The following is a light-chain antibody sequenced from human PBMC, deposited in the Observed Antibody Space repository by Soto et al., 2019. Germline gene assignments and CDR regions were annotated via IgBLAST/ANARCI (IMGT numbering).Light chain of an antibody. CDR3: AAWDDSLSGVV. CDR1: SSNIGSNY. V-gene: IGLV1-47*01. J-gene: IGLJ2*01. Sequence: QSVLTQPPSASGTPGQRVTISCSGSSSNIGSNYVYWYQQLPGTAPKLLIYRNNQRPSGVPERFSGSKSGTSASLAISGLRSEDEADYYCAAWDDSLSGVVFGGGTKLNVL. CDR2: RNN.